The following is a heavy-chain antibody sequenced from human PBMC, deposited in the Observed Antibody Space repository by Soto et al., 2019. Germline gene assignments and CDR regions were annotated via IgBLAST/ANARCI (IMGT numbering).Heavy chain of an antibody. D-gene: IGHD6-19*01. CDR2: IYWNDDK. J-gene: IGHJ6*02. Sequence: SGPTLVNPTQTLTLTCTFSGFSLSTSGVGVGWIRQPPGKALEWLALIYWNDDKRYSPSPKSRLTITKDTSKNQVVLTMTNMDPVDTATYYCAHRLSPYSSGWYLYYYYGMDVWGQGTTVTVSS. V-gene: IGHV2-5*01. CDR1: GFSLSTSGVG. CDR3: AHRLSPYSSGWYLYYYYGMDV.